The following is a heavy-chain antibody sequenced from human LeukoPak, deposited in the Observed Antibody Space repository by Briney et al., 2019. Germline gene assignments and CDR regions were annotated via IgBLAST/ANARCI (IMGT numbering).Heavy chain of an antibody. Sequence: GGSLRLSCAASGFTFSSYSMNWVRQAPGKGLEWVSSITSSSSYIYYADSVKGRFTISRDNAKKSVYLQMNSLRAEGTAVYYCARGSTYSSGWYTGSDYWGQGTLVTVSS. D-gene: IGHD6-19*01. CDR1: GFTFSSYS. V-gene: IGHV3-21*01. CDR3: ARGSTYSSGWYTGSDY. J-gene: IGHJ4*02. CDR2: ITSSSSYI.